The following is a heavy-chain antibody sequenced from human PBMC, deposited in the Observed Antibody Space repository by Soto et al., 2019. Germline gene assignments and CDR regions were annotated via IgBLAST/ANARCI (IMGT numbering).Heavy chain of an antibody. J-gene: IGHJ4*02. Sequence: EVQLVESGGGLVKPGGSLRLSCAASGFSFSTYNMNWVRQAPGKGLEWVSSISSGSNYIYYADSGKGRFTISRDNAKNSLYLQMNSLRAEDTAVYYCARDYGYCSGTSCYDEQFDYWGQGTLVTVSS. CDR1: GFSFSTYN. CDR3: ARDYGYCSGTSCYDEQFDY. D-gene: IGHD2-2*03. V-gene: IGHV3-21*01. CDR2: ISSGSNYI.